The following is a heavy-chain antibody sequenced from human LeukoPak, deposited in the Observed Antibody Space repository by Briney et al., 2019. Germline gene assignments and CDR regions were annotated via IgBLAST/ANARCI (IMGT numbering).Heavy chain of an antibody. J-gene: IGHJ4*02. CDR1: GYTFTSYG. D-gene: IGHD1-26*01. CDR2: ISAYNGNT. CDR3: ARGRFRWELEIRDFGY. V-gene: IGHV1-18*01. Sequence: ASVKVSCKASGYTFTSYGISWVRQAPGQGLEWMAWISAYNGNTNYAQKLQGRVTMTRDTSISTAYMELSSLRSEDTAVYYCARGRFRWELEIRDFGYWGQRTLVTVSS.